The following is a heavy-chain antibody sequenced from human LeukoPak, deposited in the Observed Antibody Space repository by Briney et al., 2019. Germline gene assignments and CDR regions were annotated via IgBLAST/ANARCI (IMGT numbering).Heavy chain of an antibody. CDR3: ARDNYGDYAGAFDI. D-gene: IGHD4-17*01. Sequence: GGSLRLSCAASGFTFSSYSMNWVRQAPGKGLEWVSYISSSSSTIYYADSVKGRFTISRDNAKNSLYLQMNSLRAEDTAVYYCARDNYGDYAGAFDIWGQGTMVTVSS. CDR2: ISSSSSTI. J-gene: IGHJ3*02. V-gene: IGHV3-48*01. CDR1: GFTFSSYS.